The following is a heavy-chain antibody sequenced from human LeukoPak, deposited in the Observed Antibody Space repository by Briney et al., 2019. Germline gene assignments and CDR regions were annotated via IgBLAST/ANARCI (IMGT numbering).Heavy chain of an antibody. D-gene: IGHD1-1*01. J-gene: IGHJ6*03. V-gene: IGHV1-18*01. CDR2: ISAYNGNT. CDR1: GYTFTSYG. Sequence: ASVKVSCKASGYTFTSYGISWVRQAPGQGLEWMGWISAYNGNTNYAQKLQGRVTMTTDTSTSTAYMELRSLRSDDTAVYYCATTGGYIYYYYMDVWGKGTTVTISS. CDR3: ATTGGYIYYYYMDV.